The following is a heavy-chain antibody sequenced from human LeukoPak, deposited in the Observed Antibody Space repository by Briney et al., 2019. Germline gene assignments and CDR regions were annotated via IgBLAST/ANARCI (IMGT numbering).Heavy chain of an antibody. V-gene: IGHV1-18*04. CDR3: ARAYRIAVAGNYYYGMDV. D-gene: IGHD6-19*01. J-gene: IGHJ6*02. CDR1: GYTFTGYY. Sequence: ASVKVSCKASGYTFTGYYMHWVRQAPGQGLEWMGWISAYNGNTNYAQKLQGRVTMTTDTSTSTAYMELRSLRSDDTAVYYCARAYRIAVAGNYYYGMDVWGQGTTVTVSS. CDR2: ISAYNGNT.